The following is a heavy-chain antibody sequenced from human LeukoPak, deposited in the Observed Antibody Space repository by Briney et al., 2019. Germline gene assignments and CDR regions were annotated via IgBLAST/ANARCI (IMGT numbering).Heavy chain of an antibody. CDR2: IIPIFGTA. CDR1: GGTFSSYA. Sequence: SVKVSCKASGGTFSSYAISWVRQAPGQGLEWMGGIIPIFGTANYAQKFQGRVTITADKSTSTAYMELSSLRSEDTAVYYCAREDLLNYYYYMDVWGKGTTVTVSS. J-gene: IGHJ6*03. CDR3: AREDLLNYYYYMDV. V-gene: IGHV1-69*06.